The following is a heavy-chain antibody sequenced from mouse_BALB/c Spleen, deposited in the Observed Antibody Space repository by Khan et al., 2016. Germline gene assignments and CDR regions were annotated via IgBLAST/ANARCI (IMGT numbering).Heavy chain of an antibody. V-gene: IGHV9-3*02. Sequence: QIQLVQSGPELKKPGETVKISCKASEYTFTNYGMNRVKQAPGEGLMWMGWKKTNNGEPTYTEELKGRIAFSLEASASTAFLQINNLNNEDSATYFCARTDDYPYYAMDYWGQGTSVTVSS. CDR1: EYTFTNYG. J-gene: IGHJ4*01. D-gene: IGHD2-13*01. CDR3: ARTDDYPYYAMDY. CDR2: KKTNNGEP.